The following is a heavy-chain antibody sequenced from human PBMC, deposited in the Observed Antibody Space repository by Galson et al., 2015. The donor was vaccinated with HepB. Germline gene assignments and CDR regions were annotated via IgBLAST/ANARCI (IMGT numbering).Heavy chain of an antibody. CDR2: ISSSSSTI. Sequence: SLRLSCAASGFTFSSYSMNWVRQAPGKGLEWVSYISSSSSTIYYADSVKGRFTISRDNSKNTLYLQMNSPRAEDTAVYYCARDQNSSGWYGYFDYWGQGTLVTVSS. V-gene: IGHV3-48*01. J-gene: IGHJ4*02. D-gene: IGHD6-19*01. CDR3: ARDQNSSGWYGYFDY. CDR1: GFTFSSYS.